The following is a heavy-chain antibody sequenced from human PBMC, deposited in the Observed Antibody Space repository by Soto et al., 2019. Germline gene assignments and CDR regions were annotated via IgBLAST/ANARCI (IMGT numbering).Heavy chain of an antibody. D-gene: IGHD6-19*01. CDR3: AKERSSGWSFDY. CDR1: GFTFDDYA. CDR2: ISWNSGYR. V-gene: IGHV3-9*01. J-gene: IGHJ4*02. Sequence: GGSLRLSCAASGFTFDDYAMYWVRQAPGKGLEWVSGISWNSGYRDYADSVKGRFTVSRDNSKNTLYLQMNSLRAEDTAVFYCAKERSSGWSFDYWGPGTLVTVSS.